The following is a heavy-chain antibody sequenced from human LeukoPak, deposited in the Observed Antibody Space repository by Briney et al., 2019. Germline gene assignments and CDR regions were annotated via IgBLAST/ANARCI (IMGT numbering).Heavy chain of an antibody. V-gene: IGHV4-4*07. J-gene: IGHJ4*02. CDR2: IHTSWTT. Sequence: PSETLSLTCTVSGGSMSDYYWSFIRQPAGKGLEWIGRIHTSWTTYFNPSLKSRVTMSVDTSKNQLSLRLSSVTAADTAVYYCARHWSWYVDYWGQGTLVTVSS. CDR3: ARHWSWYVDY. CDR1: GGSMSDYY. D-gene: IGHD6-13*01.